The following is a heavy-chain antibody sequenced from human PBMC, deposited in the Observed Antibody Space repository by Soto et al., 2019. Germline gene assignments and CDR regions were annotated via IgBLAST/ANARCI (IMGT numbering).Heavy chain of an antibody. CDR2: ISGSGDRT. J-gene: IGHJ1*01. D-gene: IGHD3-22*01. CDR3: VKDDGGYPSTAPH. Sequence: EVQLLESGGGLVQPGGSLRLSCAASGITISNYPMSWVRQAPGKGLDWVSGISGSGDRTYYADSAKGRFTISKDISTNSLSLQLDNLGVEDTAVYFCVKDDGGYPSTAPHWGQGTLVTVSS. CDR1: GITISNYP. V-gene: IGHV3-23*01.